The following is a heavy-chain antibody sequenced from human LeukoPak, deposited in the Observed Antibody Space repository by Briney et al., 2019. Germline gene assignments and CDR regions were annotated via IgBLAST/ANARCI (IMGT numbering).Heavy chain of an antibody. CDR3: ARLHGGKGQYYFDY. D-gene: IGHD4-23*01. V-gene: IGHV4-4*09. Sequence: PSETLSLTCTVSDGSISSYYWSWIRQPPGKGKEWIGYISTSGSTNSNPSLKSRVTISVDTSKNQFSLNLSSVTAADTAVYYCARLHGGKGQYYFDYWGQGTLVTVSS. J-gene: IGHJ4*02. CDR2: ISTSGST. CDR1: DGSISSYY.